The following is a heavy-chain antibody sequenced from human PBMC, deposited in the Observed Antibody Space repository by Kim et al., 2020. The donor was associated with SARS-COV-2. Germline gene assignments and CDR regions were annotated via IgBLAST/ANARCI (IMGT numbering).Heavy chain of an antibody. V-gene: IGHV4-34*01. J-gene: IGHJ5*02. CDR1: GGSFSGYY. D-gene: IGHD2-2*01. CDR2: INHSGST. CDR3: ARGRGYCSSTSCYFGWFDP. Sequence: SETLSLTCAVYGGSFSGYYWSWIRQPPGKGLEWIGEINHSGSTNYNPSLKSRVTISVDTSKNQFSLKLSSVTAADTAVYYCARGRGYCSSTSCYFGWFDPWGQGTLVTVSS.